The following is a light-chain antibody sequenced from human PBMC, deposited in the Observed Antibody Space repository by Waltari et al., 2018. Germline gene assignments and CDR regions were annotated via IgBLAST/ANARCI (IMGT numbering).Light chain of an antibody. CDR2: EVS. J-gene: IGLJ1*01. Sequence: QSALTQPPSASGSPGQSVTISCTGTSRYVGAYNYVSWYQQHPGKAPKLMIYEVSKRPSGVPDRFSGSKSGNTASLTVSGLQGEDEADYYCSSYAGSNKVFGTGTKVTVL. V-gene: IGLV2-8*01. CDR1: SRYVGAYNY. CDR3: SSYAGSNKV.